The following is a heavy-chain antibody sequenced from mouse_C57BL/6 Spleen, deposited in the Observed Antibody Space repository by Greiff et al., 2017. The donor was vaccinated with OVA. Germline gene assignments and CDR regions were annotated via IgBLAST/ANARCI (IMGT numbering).Heavy chain of an antibody. CDR3: VRGTMVTNYFDY. D-gene: IGHD2-2*01. V-gene: IGHV10-1*01. J-gene: IGHJ2*01. Sequence: EVQLVESGGGLVQPKGSLKLSCAASGFSFNTYAMNWVRQAPGKGLEWVARIRSKSNNYATYYADSVKDRFTISRDDSESMLYLQMNNLKTEDTAMYYCVRGTMVTNYFDYWGQGTTLTVSS. CDR2: IRSKSNNYAT. CDR1: GFSFNTYA.